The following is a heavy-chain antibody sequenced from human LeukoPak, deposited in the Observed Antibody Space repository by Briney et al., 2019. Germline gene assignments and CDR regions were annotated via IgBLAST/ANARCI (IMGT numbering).Heavy chain of an antibody. J-gene: IGHJ4*02. V-gene: IGHV3-53*01. D-gene: IGHD2-15*01. CDR2: FYSGGST. Sequence: PGGSLRLSCAASGFNVSSNYMTWVRQAPGKGLEWVSGFYSGGSTYYTDSVKGRFTVSRDNSKNTVYLQMNSLRAEDTAVYYCAKSQSGSCSGGSCSCDYWGQGTLVTVSS. CDR1: GFNVSSNY. CDR3: AKSQSGSCSGGSCSCDY.